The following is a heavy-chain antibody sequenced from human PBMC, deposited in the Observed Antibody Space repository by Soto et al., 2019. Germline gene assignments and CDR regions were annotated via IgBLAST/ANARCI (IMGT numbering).Heavy chain of an antibody. CDR3: ARERSAAGTEWFDL. Sequence: GSSVKASCKASGYTFTSYDINWVRQATGQGLEWMGWMNPNSGNTGSAQKFQGRVTMTRNTSISAAYMELSSLRSEGPAVYYCARERSAAGTEWFDLWGQGTLVTVS. V-gene: IGHV1-8*01. D-gene: IGHD6-13*01. CDR2: MNPNSGNT. CDR1: GYTFTSYD. J-gene: IGHJ5*02.